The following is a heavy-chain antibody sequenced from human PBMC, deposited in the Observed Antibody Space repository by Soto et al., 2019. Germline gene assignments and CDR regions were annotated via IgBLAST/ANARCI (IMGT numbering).Heavy chain of an antibody. J-gene: IGHJ6*02. CDR3: ARGGPYFYDSRHFGYCYYGMDV. CDR1: GGSFSGYY. V-gene: IGHV4-34*01. CDR2: INHSGST. Sequence: SETLALTCAVYGGSFSGYYWSWIRQPPGKGLEWIVEINHSGSTNYNPSLKSRVTISVDASKNQFSLKLSSVTAADTAVYYCARGGPYFYDSRHFGYCYYGMDVWGQGTTLTLSS. D-gene: IGHD3-22*01.